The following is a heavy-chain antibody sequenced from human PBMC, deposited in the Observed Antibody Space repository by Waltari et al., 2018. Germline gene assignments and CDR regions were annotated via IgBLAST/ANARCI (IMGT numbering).Heavy chain of an antibody. V-gene: IGHV3-43D*04. Sequence: EVQLVESGGVVVKPGGSLRLSCAASGFTFDDYAMHWVRQAPGKGLELVSLISWDGGSTYYADSVKCRFTISRDNSKNSLYLQMNSLRAEDTALYYCAKDYYGSSYGMGVWGQGTTVTVSS. D-gene: IGHD3-10*01. CDR1: GFTFDDYA. CDR2: ISWDGGST. J-gene: IGHJ6*02. CDR3: AKDYYGSSYGMGV.